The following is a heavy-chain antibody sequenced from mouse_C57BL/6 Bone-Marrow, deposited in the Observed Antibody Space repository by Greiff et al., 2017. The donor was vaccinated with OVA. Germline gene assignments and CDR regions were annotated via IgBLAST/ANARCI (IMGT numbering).Heavy chain of an antibody. CDR1: GYTFTSYW. J-gene: IGHJ1*03. D-gene: IGHD1-1*01. CDR3: ARETTVVNWYFDV. CDR2: IDPSDSYT. V-gene: IGHV1-69*01. Sequence: VQLQQPGAELVMPGASVKLSCKASGYTFTSYWMHWVKQRPGQGLEWIGEIDPSDSYTNYNQKFKGKSTLTVDESSSTAYMQLSSLTSEDSAVYYCARETTVVNWYFDVWGTGTTVTVSS.